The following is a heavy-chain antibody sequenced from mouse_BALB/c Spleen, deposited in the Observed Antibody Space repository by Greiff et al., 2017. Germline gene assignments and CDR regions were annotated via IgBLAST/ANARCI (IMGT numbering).Heavy chain of an antibody. Sequence: VKLMESGPGLVAPSQSLSITCTVSGFSLTGYGVNWVRQPPGKGLEWLGMIWGDGSTDYNSALKSRLSISKDNSKSQVFLKMNSLQTDDTARYYCAREGCSSYYYAMDYWGQGTSVTVAS. CDR3: AREGCSSYYYAMDY. V-gene: IGHV2-6-7*01. D-gene: IGHD1-1*01. CDR2: IWGDGST. J-gene: IGHJ4*01. CDR1: GFSLTGYG.